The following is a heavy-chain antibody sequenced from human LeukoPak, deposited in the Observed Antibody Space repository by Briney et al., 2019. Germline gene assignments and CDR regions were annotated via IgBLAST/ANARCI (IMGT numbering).Heavy chain of an antibody. CDR1: GGSFSGYY. CDR3: ARVSGGYYLDY. J-gene: IGHJ4*02. D-gene: IGHD3-22*01. Sequence: SETLSLTCAVYGGSFSGYYWSWIRQPPGKGLEWIGEINHSGSTNYNPSLKSRVTISVDTSKNQFSLKLSSVTAADTAVYYCARVSGGYYLDYWGQGTLVTVSS. V-gene: IGHV4-34*01. CDR2: INHSGST.